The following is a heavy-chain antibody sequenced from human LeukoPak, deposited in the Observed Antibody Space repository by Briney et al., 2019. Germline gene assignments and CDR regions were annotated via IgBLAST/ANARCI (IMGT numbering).Heavy chain of an antibody. Sequence: GGSLRLSCAASGFSFSSYAMTWVRQAPGKGLEWVSAISSSGDSTFYGDSVMGRFTISRDNFKNTLFLQMSSLRVEDTAVYYCAKGPLTYYYDSSGSVWGQGTLVTVSS. J-gene: IGHJ4*02. CDR1: GFSFSSYA. CDR3: AKGPLTYYYDSSGSV. V-gene: IGHV3-23*01. CDR2: ISSSGDST. D-gene: IGHD3-22*01.